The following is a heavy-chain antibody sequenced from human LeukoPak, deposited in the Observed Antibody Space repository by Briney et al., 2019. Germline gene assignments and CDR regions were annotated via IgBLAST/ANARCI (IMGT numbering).Heavy chain of an antibody. CDR2: IYSGGST. D-gene: IGHD1-26*01. V-gene: IGHV3-66*01. J-gene: IGHJ2*01. CDR1: GFTVSSNY. CDR3: TPDTTPYWYFDL. Sequence: PGGSLRLSCAASGFTVSSNYISWVRQAPGKRLEWVSVIYSGGSTYYTDSVKGRFTISRDNSKNTLYLQMNSLKTEDTAVYYCTPDTTPYWYFDLWGRGTLVTVSS.